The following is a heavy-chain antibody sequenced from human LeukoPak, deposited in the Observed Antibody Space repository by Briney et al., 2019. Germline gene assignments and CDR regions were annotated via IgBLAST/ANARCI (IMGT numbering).Heavy chain of an antibody. V-gene: IGHV1-2*02. Sequence: GASVKVSCKASGYTFTGYYMHWARQAPGQGLEWMGWINPNSGGTNYAQKLQGRVTMTTDTSTTTAYMELRSLRSDDTAVYYCAREMATIVNQFDYWGQGTLVTVSS. CDR3: AREMATIVNQFDY. CDR1: GYTFTGYY. CDR2: INPNSGGT. J-gene: IGHJ4*02. D-gene: IGHD5-24*01.